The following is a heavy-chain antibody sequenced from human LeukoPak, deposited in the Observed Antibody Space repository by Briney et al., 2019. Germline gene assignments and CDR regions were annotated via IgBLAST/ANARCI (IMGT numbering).Heavy chain of an antibody. CDR1: GGSISSGGYY. CDR3: ARGGITGTINWFDP. D-gene: IGHD1-7*01. V-gene: IGHV4-31*03. CDR2: IYYSGST. J-gene: IGHJ5*02. Sequence: SETLSLTCTVSGGSISSGGYYWSWIRQHPGKGLEWIGYIYYSGSTYYNPSLKSRVTISVDTSKNQFSLKLSSVTAADTAVYYCARGGITGTINWFDPWGQGTLVTVSS.